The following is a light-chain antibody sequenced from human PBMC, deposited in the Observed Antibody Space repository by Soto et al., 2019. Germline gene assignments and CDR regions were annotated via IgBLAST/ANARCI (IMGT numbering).Light chain of an antibody. CDR2: GAS. Sequence: ELVMTQSPATLSVSPGERATLSCRASQSVSSNLAWYQQKPGQAPRLLIYGASTRATGIPARFSGSGSGTEFNLTISSLQSEDFAVYYCQQYNNWPPAWTFGQGTKVEIK. J-gene: IGKJ1*01. CDR1: QSVSSN. V-gene: IGKV3-15*01. CDR3: QQYNNWPPAWT.